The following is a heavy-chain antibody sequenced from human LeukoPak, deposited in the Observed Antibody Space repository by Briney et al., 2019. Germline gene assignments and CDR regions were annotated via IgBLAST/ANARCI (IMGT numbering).Heavy chain of an antibody. CDR3: AKQWSQAGQPMGYFDY. Sequence: GGSLRLSCAASGFTFSSYAMHWVRQAPGKGLEWVAFIRYDGSNKYYADSVKGRFTISRDNSKNTLYLQMNSLRAEDTAVYYCAKQWSQAGQPMGYFDYWGQGSLVTVSS. D-gene: IGHD3-3*01. CDR2: IRYDGSNK. J-gene: IGHJ4*02. V-gene: IGHV3-30*02. CDR1: GFTFSSYA.